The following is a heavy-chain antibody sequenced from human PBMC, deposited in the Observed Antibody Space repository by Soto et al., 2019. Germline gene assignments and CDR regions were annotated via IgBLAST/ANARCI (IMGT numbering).Heavy chain of an antibody. CDR3: ARDLTQYYDFWSGHGP. D-gene: IGHD3-3*01. V-gene: IGHV1-69*06. CDR1: GGTFSSYA. CDR2: IIPIFGTA. J-gene: IGHJ5*02. Sequence: SVKVSCKASGGTFSSYAISWVRQAPGQGLEWMGGIIPIFGTANYAQKFQGRVTITADKSTSTAYMELGSLRSEDTAVYYCARDLTQYYDFWSGHGPWGQVTLVTVSS.